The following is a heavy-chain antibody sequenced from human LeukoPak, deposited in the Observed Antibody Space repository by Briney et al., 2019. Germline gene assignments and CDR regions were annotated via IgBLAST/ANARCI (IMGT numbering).Heavy chain of an antibody. CDR3: ASWESYDAAFDI. CDR1: GFTFSSYS. CDR2: ISSSSSTI. V-gene: IGHV3-48*04. J-gene: IGHJ3*02. D-gene: IGHD5-12*01. Sequence: GGSLRLSCAASGFTFSSYSMNWVRQAPGKGLEWVSYISSSSSTIYYADSVKGRFTVSRDNAKNSLYLQMNSLRAEDTAVYYCASWESYDAAFDIWGQGTMVTVSS.